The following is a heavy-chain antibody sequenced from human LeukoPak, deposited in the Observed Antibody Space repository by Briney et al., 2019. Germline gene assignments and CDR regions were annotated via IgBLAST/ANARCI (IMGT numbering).Heavy chain of an antibody. CDR1: GFTFSNYG. CDR3: AILSIAAASSHPLFDY. V-gene: IGHV3-30*03. D-gene: IGHD6-13*01. J-gene: IGHJ4*02. CDR2: ISYDGSHK. Sequence: SGGSLRLSCAASGFTFSNYGMHWVRQAPGKGLEWVAVISYDGSHKYYADSVKGRFTISRDNSKNTVYLQMNSLRAEDTALHYCAILSIAAASSHPLFDYWGQGTLVTVSS.